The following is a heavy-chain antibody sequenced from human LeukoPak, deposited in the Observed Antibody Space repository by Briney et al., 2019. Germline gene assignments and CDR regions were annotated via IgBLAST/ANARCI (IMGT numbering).Heavy chain of an antibody. D-gene: IGHD6-19*01. CDR2: IIPIFGTA. V-gene: IGHV1-69*05. J-gene: IGHJ4*02. Sequence: ASVKVSCKASGYTFTSYAISWVRQAPGQGLEWMGGIIPIFGTANYAQKFQGRVTITTDESTSTAYMELSSLRSEDTAVYYCARVPGIAVAGPGGYFDYWGQGTLVTVSS. CDR1: GYTFTSYA. CDR3: ARVPGIAVAGPGGYFDY.